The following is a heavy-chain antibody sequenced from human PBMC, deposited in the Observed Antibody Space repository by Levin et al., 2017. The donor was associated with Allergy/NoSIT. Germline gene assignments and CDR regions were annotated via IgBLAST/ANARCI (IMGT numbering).Heavy chain of an antibody. CDR3: ARDDTATPLDY. CDR2: IKPDGSDK. V-gene: IGHV3-7*04. CDR1: GFTFSSYW. J-gene: IGHJ4*02. D-gene: IGHD5-18*01. Sequence: GGSLRLSCAASGFTFSSYWMTWVRQAPGKGLEWVADIKPDGSDKYYVDSVRGRFTISRDNAKNSLYLQMNSLRAEDTAVYYCARDDTATPLDYWGQGTLVTVSS.